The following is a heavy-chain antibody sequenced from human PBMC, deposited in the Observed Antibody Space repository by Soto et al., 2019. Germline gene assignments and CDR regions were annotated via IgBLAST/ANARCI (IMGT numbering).Heavy chain of an antibody. Sequence: PSETLSLTCAVYGGSFSGYYWNWIRQPPGKGLEWIGEINHSGSTNYNPSLKSRVTISVDTSKNQFSLKLSSVTAADTAVYYCARGVRRGRDYVNNYYYYGMDVWGQGTTVTVSS. CDR3: ARGVRRGRDYVNNYYYYGMDV. J-gene: IGHJ6*02. CDR2: INHSGST. V-gene: IGHV4-34*01. D-gene: IGHD3-10*01. CDR1: GGSFSGYY.